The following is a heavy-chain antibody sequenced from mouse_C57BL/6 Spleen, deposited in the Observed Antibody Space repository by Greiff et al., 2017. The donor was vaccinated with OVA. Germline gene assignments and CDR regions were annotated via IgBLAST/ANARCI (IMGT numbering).Heavy chain of an antibody. Sequence: VQLQQSGAELVKPGASVKMSCKASGYTFTSYWITWVKQRPGQGLEWIGDIYPGSGSTNYNEKFKSKATLTVDTSSSTAYMQLSSLTSGDSAVYYCARERDGSRNDWGQGTTLTVSS. CDR1: GYTFTSYW. CDR3: ARERDGSRND. V-gene: IGHV1-55*01. D-gene: IGHD1-1*01. CDR2: IYPGSGST. J-gene: IGHJ2*01.